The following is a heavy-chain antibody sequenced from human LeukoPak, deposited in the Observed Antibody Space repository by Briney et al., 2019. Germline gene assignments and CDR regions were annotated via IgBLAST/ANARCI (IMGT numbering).Heavy chain of an antibody. CDR2: ITSNNNYI. J-gene: IGHJ4*02. V-gene: IGHV3-21*01. D-gene: IGHD3-10*01. CDR3: ARDYYGSGSFYLY. CDR1: GFTVSSYS. Sequence: GGSLRLSCAASGFTVSSYSMNWVRQAPGKGLEWVSSITSNNNYIYYADSVKGRFTISRDNAKNSLYLQMNSLRAEDTAVYYCARDYYGSGSFYLYWGQGTLVTVSS.